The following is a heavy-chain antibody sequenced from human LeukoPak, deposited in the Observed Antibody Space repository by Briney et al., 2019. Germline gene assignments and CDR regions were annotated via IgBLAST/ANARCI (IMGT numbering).Heavy chain of an antibody. D-gene: IGHD6-13*01. CDR2: MKPNSGNT. V-gene: IGHV1-8*01. Sequence: ASVKVSCKASGYTFTNYDINWVRQATGQGLEWMGYMKPNSGNTGYAQKFQGRVTMTRDTSISTAYMELSSLTSEDTAVYYCAATISADTDYYGMDVWGQGTTVTVSS. J-gene: IGHJ6*02. CDR1: GYTFTNYD. CDR3: AATISADTDYYGMDV.